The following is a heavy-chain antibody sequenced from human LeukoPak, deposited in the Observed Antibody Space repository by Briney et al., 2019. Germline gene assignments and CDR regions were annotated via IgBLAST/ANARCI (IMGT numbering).Heavy chain of an antibody. CDR3: ARDVQVGALDY. CDR2: ISVGSRYI. CDR1: GFTFDSYS. Sequence: PGGSLRLSCAASGFTFDSYSMNWVRQAPGKGLEWVSSISVGSRYIFYADSVKGRFTISRDNAKNSLYLQMNSLRAEDTAVYYCARDVQVGALDYWGQGTLVTVSS. V-gene: IGHV3-21*01. J-gene: IGHJ4*02. D-gene: IGHD1-26*01.